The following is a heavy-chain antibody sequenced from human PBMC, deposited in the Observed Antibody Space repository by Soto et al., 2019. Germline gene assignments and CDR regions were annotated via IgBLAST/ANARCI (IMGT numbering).Heavy chain of an antibody. V-gene: IGHV2-5*01. CDR1: GFSLSTSGVG. J-gene: IGHJ4*02. Sequence: SGPTLVNPTQTLTLTCTFSGFSLSTSGVGVGWIRQPPGKALEWLALIYWNDDKRYSPSLKSRLTITKDTSKNQVVLTMTNMDPVDTATYYCAHSTMAILTGHSVYFDYWGQGTLVTVSS. CDR2: IYWNDDK. D-gene: IGHD3-9*01. CDR3: AHSTMAILTGHSVYFDY.